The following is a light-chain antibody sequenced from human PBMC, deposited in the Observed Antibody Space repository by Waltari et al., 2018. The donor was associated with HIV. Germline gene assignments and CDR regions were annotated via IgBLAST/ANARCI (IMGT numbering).Light chain of an antibody. V-gene: IGKV1-5*03. CDR3: QQYHTFLT. CDR1: PSVGSY. CDR2: QAS. J-gene: IGKJ2*01. Sequence: DLHMTQSPSTLAASVGGRVAITCRASPSVGSYLAWYQLKPGKAPKPLIYQASSLERGVTSRFSASGSGTYFTLTITSLQPDDFATYYCQQYHTFLTFGQGTDLE.